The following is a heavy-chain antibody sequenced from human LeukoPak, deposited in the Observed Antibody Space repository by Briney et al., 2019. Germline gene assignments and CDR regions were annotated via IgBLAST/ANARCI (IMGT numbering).Heavy chain of an antibody. CDR2: IYYSGST. V-gene: IGHV4-31*03. J-gene: IGHJ6*02. Sequence: TLSLTCTVSGGSISSGGYYWSWIRQHPGKGLEWIGYIYYSGSTYYNPSLKSRVTISVDTSKNQFSLKLSSVTAADTAVYYCARGYSSGWYYYYGMDVWGQGTTVTVSS. CDR1: GGSISSGGYY. CDR3: ARGYSSGWYYYYGMDV. D-gene: IGHD6-19*01.